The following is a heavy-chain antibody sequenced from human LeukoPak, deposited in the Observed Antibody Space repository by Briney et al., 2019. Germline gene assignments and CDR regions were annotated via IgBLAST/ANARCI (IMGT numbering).Heavy chain of an antibody. CDR1: GGSISSSSYY. D-gene: IGHD3-22*01. V-gene: IGHV4-39*01. CDR2: IYYSGST. CDR3: ARSPSFYYDSSGYYNWFDP. Sequence: SETLSLTCTVSGGSISSSSYYWGWIRQPPGKGLEWIGSIYYSGSTYYDPSLKGRVTISVDTSKNQFSLKLSSVTAADTAVYYCARSPSFYYDSSGYYNWFDPWGQGTLVTVSS. J-gene: IGHJ5*02.